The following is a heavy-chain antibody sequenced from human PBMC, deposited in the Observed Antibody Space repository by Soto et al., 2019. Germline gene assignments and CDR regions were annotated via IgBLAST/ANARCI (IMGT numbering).Heavy chain of an antibody. Sequence: EVQLLESGGALVQPGGSLRLSCAASGFTFSSSAMSWVRQAPGKGLEWVSAISGSGGNTYYADSVKGRFTISRDNSKNTLYLQMNSLRAEDTAVYYCAKDSKVGYGDYVEGLVDYWGQGTLVTVSS. CDR1: GFTFSSSA. CDR2: ISGSGGNT. CDR3: AKDSKVGYGDYVEGLVDY. J-gene: IGHJ4*02. D-gene: IGHD4-17*01. V-gene: IGHV3-23*01.